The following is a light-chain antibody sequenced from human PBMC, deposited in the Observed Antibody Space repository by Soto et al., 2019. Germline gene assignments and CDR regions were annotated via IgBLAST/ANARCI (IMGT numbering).Light chain of an antibody. CDR1: SSDVGGYNY. CDR3: CSYAGSYTS. Sequence: QSALTQPRSVSGSPAQSVTISCTGTSSDVGGYNYVSWYQQHPGKAPKLMIYDVSKRPSGVPDRFSGSKSGNTASLTISGLQAEDEADYYCCSYAGSYTSFGGGTKVTVL. J-gene: IGLJ2*01. CDR2: DVS. V-gene: IGLV2-11*01.